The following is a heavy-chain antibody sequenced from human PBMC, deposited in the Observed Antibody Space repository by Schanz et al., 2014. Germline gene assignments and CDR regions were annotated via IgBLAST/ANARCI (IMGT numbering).Heavy chain of an antibody. V-gene: IGHV3-23*01. D-gene: IGHD2-15*01. J-gene: IGHJ6*02. CDR3: AKARRKSNCSGGRCFHYSYYGMDV. CDR1: GFTFSSYA. CDR2: ISASGGST. Sequence: EGQLLESGGGLIQPGGSLRLSCAASGFTFSSYAMSWVRQAPGKGLEWVSTISASGGSTYYADSVKGRFTISRDNSKNILSLQMNSLRAEDTAVYYCAKARRKSNCSGGRCFHYSYYGMDVWGQGTTVTVSS.